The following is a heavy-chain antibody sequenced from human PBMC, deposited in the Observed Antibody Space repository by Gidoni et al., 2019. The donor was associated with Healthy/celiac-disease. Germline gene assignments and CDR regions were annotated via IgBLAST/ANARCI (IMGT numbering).Heavy chain of an antibody. CDR2: IYYSGST. V-gene: IGHV4-39*07. Sequence: QLQLQESGPGLVKPCETLSLTCTVPGRAISGSSYYWGWIRQPPGTGLGLIVSIYYSGSTSYNPSLKSRVTISVDTSKNQFSLKLSSVTAADTAVYYCARRDYDILTGYWSYWGQGTLVTVSS. CDR3: ARRDYDILTGYWSY. D-gene: IGHD3-9*01. CDR1: GRAISGSSYY. J-gene: IGHJ4*02.